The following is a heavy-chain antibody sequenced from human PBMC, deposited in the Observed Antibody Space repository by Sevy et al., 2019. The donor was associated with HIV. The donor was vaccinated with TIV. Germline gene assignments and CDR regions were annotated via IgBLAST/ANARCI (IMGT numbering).Heavy chain of an antibody. CDR3: ARVRGDMITFGGVTSHAFDI. CDR2: INPNSGGT. D-gene: IGHD3-16*01. J-gene: IGHJ3*02. V-gene: IGHV1-2*04. Sequence: ASVKVSCKASGYTFTGYYMHWVRQAPGQGLEWMGWINPNSGGTNYAQKFQGWVTMTRDTSISTAYMELSRLRSDDTAVYYCARVRGDMITFGGVTSHAFDIWGQGTMVTVSS. CDR1: GYTFTGYY.